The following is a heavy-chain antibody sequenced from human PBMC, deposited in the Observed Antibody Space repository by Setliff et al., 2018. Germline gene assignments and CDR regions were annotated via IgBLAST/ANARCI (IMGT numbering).Heavy chain of an antibody. CDR3: AREGVHTWSSTDYYYYMDV. CDR1: GDSISNTGYY. J-gene: IGHJ6*03. D-gene: IGHD2-21*01. V-gene: IGHV4-39*02. Sequence: PSETLSLTCIVAGDSISNTGYYWGWIRQPPGKGLEWIGRISYSGTTYHNRSLRSRVTISIDTSKNQFSLKVTSVTAADTAVYYCAREGVHTWSSTDYYYYMDVWGRGTTVTVSS. CDR2: ISYSGTT.